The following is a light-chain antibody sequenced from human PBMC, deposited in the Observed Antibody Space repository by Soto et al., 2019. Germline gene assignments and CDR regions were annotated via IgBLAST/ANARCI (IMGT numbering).Light chain of an antibody. Sequence: QSVLTQPPSASGTPGQSLTISCSGGYSNIGSHYVYWYQQHPGKAPKLMIFEVSNRPSGVPDRFSGSKSGNTASLTVSGLQAEDEADYYCSSFAGFNNFYVFGTGTKLTVL. J-gene: IGLJ1*01. CDR1: YSNIGSHY. CDR3: SSFAGFNNFYV. V-gene: IGLV2-8*01. CDR2: EVS.